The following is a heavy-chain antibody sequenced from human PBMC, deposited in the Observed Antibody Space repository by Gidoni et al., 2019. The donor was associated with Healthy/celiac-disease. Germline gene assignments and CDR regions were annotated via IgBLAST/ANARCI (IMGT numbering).Heavy chain of an antibody. CDR2: IKEDGSEK. J-gene: IGHJ3*02. V-gene: IGHV3-7*01. CDR3: ARDWVSYGDLDAFDI. D-gene: IGHD5-18*01. CDR1: GFTFSSYW. Sequence: EVQLVESGGGLVQPGGSLRLSCAASGFTFSSYWMSWFRQAPGKGLGWVANIKEDGSEKYYVDSVKGRFTISRDNAKNSLYLQMNSLRAEDTAVYYWARDWVSYGDLDAFDIWGQGTMVTVSS.